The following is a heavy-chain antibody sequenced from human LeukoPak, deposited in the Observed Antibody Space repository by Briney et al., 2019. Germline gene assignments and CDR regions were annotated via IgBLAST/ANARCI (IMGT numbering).Heavy chain of an antibody. CDR1: GYTFDIYW. J-gene: IGHJ3*02. V-gene: IGHV5-51*01. D-gene: IGHD5-12*01. CDR3: AKTRLPDAFDM. CDR2: IYPGDSDT. Sequence: GESLKISCKGSGYTFDIYWIAWVRQMPGKGLEWMGIIYPGDSDTRYSPSFEGQVTISVDKSIRTAYLQWSSLKASDTAMYYCAKTRLPDAFDMWGQGTMVTVSA.